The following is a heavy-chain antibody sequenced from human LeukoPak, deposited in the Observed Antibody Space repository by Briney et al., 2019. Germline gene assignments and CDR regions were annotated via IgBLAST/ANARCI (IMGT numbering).Heavy chain of an antibody. D-gene: IGHD4-17*01. Sequence: SETLSLTCTVSGGSISSYYWSWIRQPPGKGLEWIGYIYYSGSTNYNPSLKSRVTISVDTSKNQFSLKLSSVTAADTAVYYCARAFSDYYWYFDLWGRGTLVTVSS. CDR3: ARAFSDYYWYFDL. CDR1: GGSISSYY. V-gene: IGHV4-59*01. CDR2: IYYSGST. J-gene: IGHJ2*01.